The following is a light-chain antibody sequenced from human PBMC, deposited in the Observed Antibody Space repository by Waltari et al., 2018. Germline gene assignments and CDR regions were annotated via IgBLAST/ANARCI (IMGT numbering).Light chain of an antibody. CDR1: QSVSSSY. CDR2: GAS. V-gene: IGKV3-20*01. J-gene: IGKJ2*01. CDR3: QQYGSSPPNT. Sequence: DIVLTQSPGTLSLSPGERANLSCRASQSVSSSYLAWYQQKPGQAPRLLIYGASSRATGIPDRFSGSGSGTDFTLTISRLEPEDFAVYYCQQYGSSPPNTFGQGTKLEIK.